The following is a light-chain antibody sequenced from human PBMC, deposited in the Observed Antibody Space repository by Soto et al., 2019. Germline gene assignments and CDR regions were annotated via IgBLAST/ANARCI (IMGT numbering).Light chain of an antibody. CDR1: SSDIGGYNY. CDR2: DVS. V-gene: IGLV2-14*01. CDR3: SSYTRSRGV. J-gene: IGLJ1*01. Sequence: QSALTQPASVSGSPGQSVTISCTGTSSDIGGYNYVSWYQQHPGKAPKLTIYDVSSRPSGVSIRCSGSKSGNTASLTISGLQPEDDADYYCSSYTRSRGVFGTGTKVTVL.